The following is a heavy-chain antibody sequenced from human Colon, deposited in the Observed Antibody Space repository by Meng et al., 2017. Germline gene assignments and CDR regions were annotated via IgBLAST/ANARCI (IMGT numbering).Heavy chain of an antibody. CDR3: AGGPWELDY. V-gene: IGHV4-61*01. CDR1: GGAVSSGSHY. D-gene: IGHD1-26*01. Sequence: QVQWQGSGPGLVRASEHLSRTCTVSGGAVSSGSHYWSWIRQPPGKGLEWIGYIDYSRSINYYPSLQSRVTMSVDTSKNQFSLNLSSVTAADTAVYYCAGGPWELDYWGQGTLVTVSS. J-gene: IGHJ4*02. CDR2: IDYSRSI.